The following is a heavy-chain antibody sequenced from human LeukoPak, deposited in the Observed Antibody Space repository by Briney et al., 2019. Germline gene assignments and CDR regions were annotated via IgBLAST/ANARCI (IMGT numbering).Heavy chain of an antibody. CDR1: GGSISSYY. Sequence: PSETLSLTCTVAGGSISSYYWSWIRQPPGKGLEWIGYIYYSGSTNYNPSLKSRVTISVDTSKNQFSLKLSSVTAADTAVYYCASQLSLANPIDYWGQGTLVTVSS. J-gene: IGHJ4*02. CDR2: IYYSGST. V-gene: IGHV4-59*08. CDR3: ASQLSLANPIDY.